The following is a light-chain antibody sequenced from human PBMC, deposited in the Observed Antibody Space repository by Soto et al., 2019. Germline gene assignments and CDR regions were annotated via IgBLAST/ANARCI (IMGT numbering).Light chain of an antibody. CDR2: EGT. CDR3: GSFTTSRIWV. Sequence: QSALTQPASVSGSPGQSITISCTGTSSDVVNDLLVSWYQQQPGKAPKLMIYEGTKRPAGVSDRFSGSKSGNTASLTISGLQVEDEAEYFCGSFTTSRIWVFGGGTKLTVL. V-gene: IGLV2-14*02. CDR1: SSDVVNDLL. J-gene: IGLJ3*02.